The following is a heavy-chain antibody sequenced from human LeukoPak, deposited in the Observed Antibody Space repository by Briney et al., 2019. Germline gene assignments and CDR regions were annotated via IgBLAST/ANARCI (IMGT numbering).Heavy chain of an antibody. V-gene: IGHV1-2*02. CDR3: ARDGHRGYCSSTSCYDVY. Sequence: ASVKVSCKASGYTFTGYYMHWVRQAPGQGLEWMRWINPNSGGTNYAQKFQGRVTMTRDTSISTAYMELSRLRSDDTAVYYCARDGHRGYCSSTSCYDVYWGQGTLVTVSS. J-gene: IGHJ4*02. CDR2: INPNSGGT. D-gene: IGHD2-2*01. CDR1: GYTFTGYY.